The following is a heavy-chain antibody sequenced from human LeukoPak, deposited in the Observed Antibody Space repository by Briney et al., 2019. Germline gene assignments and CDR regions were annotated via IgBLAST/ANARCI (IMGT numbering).Heavy chain of an antibody. D-gene: IGHD6-19*01. CDR1: AFTFSSYE. V-gene: IGHV3-48*03. Sequence: QPGWSLRLSFAASAFTFSSYEMNGGRQARGKGLEVGSYISSSVSMIYYADTVKGRFTISRDNAKTSLYLQMDSLRTEDTAVYYCARDFGSEGYTSGWHAFDLWGRGTLVTVSS. J-gene: IGHJ2*01. CDR2: ISSSVSMI. CDR3: ARDFGSEGYTSGWHAFDL.